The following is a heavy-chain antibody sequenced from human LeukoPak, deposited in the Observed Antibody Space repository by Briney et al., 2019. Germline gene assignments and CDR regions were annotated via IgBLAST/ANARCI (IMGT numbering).Heavy chain of an antibody. J-gene: IGHJ6*02. V-gene: IGHV3-74*01. D-gene: IGHD1-1*01. CDR1: GFTFSSYW. Sequence: GGSLRLSCAASGFTFSSYWMLWVRQAPGKGLVWVSRFNSDGSSTSYADSVKGRFTISRDNAQNTLYLQMNSLRAEDTAVYYCAKDRYGWKGPMDVWGQGTTVTVSS. CDR3: AKDRYGWKGPMDV. CDR2: FNSDGSST.